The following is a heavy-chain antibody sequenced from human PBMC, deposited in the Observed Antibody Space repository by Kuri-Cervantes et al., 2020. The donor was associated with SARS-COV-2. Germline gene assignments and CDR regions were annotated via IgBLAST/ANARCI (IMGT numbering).Heavy chain of an antibody. D-gene: IGHD5-12*01. Sequence: GGSLRLSCAASGFTFSSYSMNWVRQVPGKGLEWVSSISSSSSYIYYADSVKGRFAISRDNAKNSLYLQMNSLRAEDTAVYYCAREGRGYAYFDYWGQGTLVTVSS. CDR3: AREGRGYAYFDY. CDR1: GFTFSSYS. CDR2: ISSSSSYI. J-gene: IGHJ4*02. V-gene: IGHV3-21*01.